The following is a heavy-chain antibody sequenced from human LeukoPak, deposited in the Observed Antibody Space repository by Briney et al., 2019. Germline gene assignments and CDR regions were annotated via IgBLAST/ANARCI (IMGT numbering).Heavy chain of an antibody. Sequence: GESLKISCKGSGYSFTSYWIGWVRQMPGKGVEWMGIIYPGDSYTRYSPSFQGQVTISADQSISTAYLQWSSLKASDTAMYYWARRPPETGLIAADPGGYWGQGTLVTVSS. CDR2: IYPGDSYT. D-gene: IGHD6-13*01. V-gene: IGHV5-51*01. CDR1: GYSFTSYW. CDR3: ARRPPETGLIAADPGGY. J-gene: IGHJ4*02.